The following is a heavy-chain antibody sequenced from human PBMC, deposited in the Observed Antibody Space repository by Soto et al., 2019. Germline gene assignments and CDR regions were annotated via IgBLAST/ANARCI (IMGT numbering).Heavy chain of an antibody. CDR2: IYYSGST. CDR3: ARQHRCSGGSCYSGLYSGDWFDP. D-gene: IGHD2-15*01. J-gene: IGHJ5*02. V-gene: IGHV4-39*01. CDR1: GGSISSSSYY. Sequence: TSETLSLTCTVSGGSISSSSYYWGWIRQPPGKGLEWIGSIYYSGSTYYNPSLKSRVTISVDTSKNQFSLKLSSVTAADTAVYYCARQHRCSGGSCYSGLYSGDWFDPWGQGTLVTVSS.